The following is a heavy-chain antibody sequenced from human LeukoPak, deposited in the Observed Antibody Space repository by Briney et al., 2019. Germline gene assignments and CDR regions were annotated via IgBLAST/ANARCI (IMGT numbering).Heavy chain of an antibody. Sequence: GASVKVSCKASGYTFTDYFIHWVRQAPGQGLEWMGWINPNSGGTNYAQKFQGRVTMTRDTSISTACMELSRLRSDDTAVYYCARDERYDSSGYPFDYWGQGTLVTVSS. CDR3: ARDERYDSSGYPFDY. V-gene: IGHV1-2*02. J-gene: IGHJ4*02. CDR2: INPNSGGT. CDR1: GYTFTDYF. D-gene: IGHD3-22*01.